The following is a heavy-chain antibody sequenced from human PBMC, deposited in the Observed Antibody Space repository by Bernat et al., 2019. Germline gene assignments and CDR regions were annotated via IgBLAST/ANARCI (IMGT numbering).Heavy chain of an antibody. J-gene: IGHJ4*02. D-gene: IGHD1-26*01. V-gene: IGHV3-7*03. CDR3: ATASGSPGND. Sequence: EVQLVESGGGLVQPGGSLRLSCAASGFTFSIYWMSWVRQAPGKGLEWVANIKEDGSEKYYVDSVKGRFTISRDNAKNSLYLQMNSLRSADTAVYYCATASGSPGNDWGQGTLVTVSS. CDR1: GFTFSIYW. CDR2: IKEDGSEK.